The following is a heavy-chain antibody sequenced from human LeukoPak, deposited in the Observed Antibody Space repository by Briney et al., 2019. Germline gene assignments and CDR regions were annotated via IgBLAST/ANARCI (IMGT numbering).Heavy chain of an antibody. J-gene: IGHJ3*02. CDR3: VSQDGHTFLDVFDI. V-gene: IGHV3-30*04. D-gene: IGHD5-24*01. CDR1: GRLFITYS. CDR2: ISADESDI. Sequence: GRSLRLSCAPSGRLFITYSTRWVRQPPGKGLEWLSLISADESDITYTDSVKGRFTTSLDNSKSTLYRQMTSLRPEDTALYYWVSQDGHTFLDVFDIWGQGTMLIVSS.